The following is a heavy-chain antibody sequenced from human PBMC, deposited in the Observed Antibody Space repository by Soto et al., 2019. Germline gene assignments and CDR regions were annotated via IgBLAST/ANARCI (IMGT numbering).Heavy chain of an antibody. Sequence: QVQLVQSGAEVKEPGASVRVSCKASGYTFINFDISWVRQAAGQGLEWLGWMNPGSRKTGYASKFQGRVAMTRDASTGTSHLELSSLTSDDTAVYYCARMASAGTLNWFDPWGQGTLVTVSS. J-gene: IGHJ5*02. V-gene: IGHV1-8*02. D-gene: IGHD6-13*01. CDR3: ARMASAGTLNWFDP. CDR1: GYTFINFD. CDR2: MNPGSRKT.